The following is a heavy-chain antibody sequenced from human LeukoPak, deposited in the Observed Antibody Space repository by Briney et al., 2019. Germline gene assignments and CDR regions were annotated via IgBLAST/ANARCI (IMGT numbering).Heavy chain of an antibody. CDR1: GGSINSHY. J-gene: IGHJ4*02. CDR2: IYYSGST. Sequence: PSETLSLTCIVSGGSINSHYWSWLRQPPGKGLEWIGYIYYSGSTNYNPSLKSRVTISVDTSKNQFSLKLSSVTAADTAVYYCARAYYYDSSDYWEYFDSWGQGTLVTVSS. CDR3: ARAYYYDSSDYWEYFDS. V-gene: IGHV4-59*11. D-gene: IGHD3-22*01.